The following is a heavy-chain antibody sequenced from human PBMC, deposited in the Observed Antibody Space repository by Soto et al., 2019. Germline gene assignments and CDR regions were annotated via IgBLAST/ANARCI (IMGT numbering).Heavy chain of an antibody. CDR3: ARVVIAAAGTGYYFDY. D-gene: IGHD6-13*01. CDR1: GFTFSSYG. J-gene: IGHJ4*02. Sequence: HPGGSLRLSCAASGFTFSSYGMHWVRQAPGKGLEWVAVIWYDGSNKYYADSVKGRFTISRDNSKNTLYLQMNSLRAEDTAVYYCARVVIAAAGTGYYFDYWGQGTLVTVSS. V-gene: IGHV3-33*01. CDR2: IWYDGSNK.